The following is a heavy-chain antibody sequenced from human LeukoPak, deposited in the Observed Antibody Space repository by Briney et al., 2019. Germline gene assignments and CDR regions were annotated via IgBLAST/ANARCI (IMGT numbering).Heavy chain of an antibody. CDR2: INPNSGGT. D-gene: IGHD2-15*01. CDR1: GYTFTGYY. Sequence: ASVKVSCKASGYTFTGYYMHWVRQAPGQGLEWMGWINPNSGGTNYAQKFQGRVTMTGDTSISTAYMELSRLRSDDTAVYYCARARRCSGGSCYSGWFDPWGQGTLVTVSS. CDR3: ARARRCSGGSCYSGWFDP. J-gene: IGHJ5*02. V-gene: IGHV1-2*02.